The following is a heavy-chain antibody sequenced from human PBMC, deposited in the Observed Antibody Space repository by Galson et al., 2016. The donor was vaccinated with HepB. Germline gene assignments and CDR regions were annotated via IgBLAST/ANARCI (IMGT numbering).Heavy chain of an antibody. J-gene: IGHJ4*02. Sequence: ETLSLTCTVSGGSISSYYWSWIRQSPGKGLEWIGYIYYSGSTNYNPSLKSRVTISVDTSKNQFSLKLRSVTAADTAVFYCARSIGGEGFDYWGQGTLVTVSS. CDR1: GGSISSYY. D-gene: IGHD2/OR15-2a*01. V-gene: IGHV4-59*01. CDR3: ARSIGGEGFDY. CDR2: IYYSGST.